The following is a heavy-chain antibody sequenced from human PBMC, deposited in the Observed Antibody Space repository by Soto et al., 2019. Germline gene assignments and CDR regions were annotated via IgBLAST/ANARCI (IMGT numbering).Heavy chain of an antibody. CDR2: IWYDGSNK. V-gene: IGHV3-33*01. Sequence: QVQLVESGGGVVQPGRSLRLSCAASGFTFSSYGMHWVRQAPGKGLEWVAVIWYDGSNKYYADSVKGRFTISRDNSKNTLDLQMNSRRAEDTAVYYCAREHFSGSYYDYWGQGTLVTVSS. D-gene: IGHD1-26*01. CDR1: GFTFSSYG. CDR3: AREHFSGSYYDY. J-gene: IGHJ4*02.